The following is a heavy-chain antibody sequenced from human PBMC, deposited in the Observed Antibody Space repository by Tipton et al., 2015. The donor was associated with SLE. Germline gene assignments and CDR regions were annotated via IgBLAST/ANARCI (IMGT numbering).Heavy chain of an antibody. Sequence: TLSLTCIVSGGSISSYYWSWIRQPAGKGLEWIGRIYTSESTNYNPSLTSRLTMSVDTSKNEFSLRLRSVTAADTAVYFCARDRIYGLDVWGQGTTVTVSS. CDR2: IYTSEST. V-gene: IGHV4-4*07. CDR3: ARDRIYGLDV. CDR1: GGSISSYY. J-gene: IGHJ6*02.